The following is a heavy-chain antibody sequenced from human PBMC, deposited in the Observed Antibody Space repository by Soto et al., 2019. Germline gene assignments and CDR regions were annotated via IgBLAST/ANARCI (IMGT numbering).Heavy chain of an antibody. Sequence: SETLSLTCAVSGASVRSYHWSWIRQAAGKGLEWIGRVQMSGTTNYNPSLKTRVTMSLDTSRNEVSLTMTSVTAADTAVYFCAKERSTMRWFDPWGQGILVTGSS. CDR2: VQMSGTT. J-gene: IGHJ5*02. CDR1: GASVRSYH. V-gene: IGHV4-4*07. D-gene: IGHD1-1*01. CDR3: AKERSTMRWFDP.